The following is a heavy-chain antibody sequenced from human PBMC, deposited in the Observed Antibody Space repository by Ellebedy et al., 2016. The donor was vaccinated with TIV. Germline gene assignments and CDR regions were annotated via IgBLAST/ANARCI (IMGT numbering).Heavy chain of an antibody. CDR1: GFTFSSYA. CDR3: AKGMITFGGTFYGMDV. CDR2: ISGNGGST. D-gene: IGHD3-16*01. Sequence: GESLKISXAASGFTFSSYAMSWVRQAPGKGLEWVSAISGNGGSTYYADSVKGRFTISRDNSKNTLYLQMNSLRAEDTAVYYCAKGMITFGGTFYGMDVWGQGTTVTVSS. J-gene: IGHJ6*02. V-gene: IGHV3-23*01.